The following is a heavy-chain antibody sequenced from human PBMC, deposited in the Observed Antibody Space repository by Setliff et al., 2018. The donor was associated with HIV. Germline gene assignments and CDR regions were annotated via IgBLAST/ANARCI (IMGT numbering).Heavy chain of an antibody. CDR3: ARDIWAYGLMGS. CDR1: GGSISSSNW. Sequence: SETLSLTCAVSGGSISSSNWWSWVRQPPGKGLEWIGEIYFSGHTNYNPSLQSRVTLSLDNSKNQFSLKLTSVTAADAAVYYCARDIWAYGLMGSCGQGTLGTVSS. V-gene: IGHV4-4*02. J-gene: IGHJ5*02. CDR2: IYFSGHT. D-gene: IGHD4-17*01.